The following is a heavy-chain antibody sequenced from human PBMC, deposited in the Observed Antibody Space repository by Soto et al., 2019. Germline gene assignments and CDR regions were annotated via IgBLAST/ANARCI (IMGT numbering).Heavy chain of an antibody. J-gene: IGHJ4*02. Sequence: GGSLRLCCAASGFTFSSYWMHWVRQAPGKGLVWVSRINSDGSSTSYADSVKGRFTISRDNAKNTLYLQMNSLRAEDTAVYYCARLPAATPTEDSLYYYDSSGQPTGWGQGTLVTVSS. CDR1: GFTFSSYW. V-gene: IGHV3-74*01. CDR3: ARLPAATPTEDSLYYYDSSGQPTG. CDR2: INSDGSST. D-gene: IGHD3-22*01.